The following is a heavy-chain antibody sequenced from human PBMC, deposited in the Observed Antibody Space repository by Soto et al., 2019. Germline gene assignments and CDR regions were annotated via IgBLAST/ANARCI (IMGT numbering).Heavy chain of an antibody. D-gene: IGHD6-6*01. CDR2: IYNSGST. Sequence: SETLSLTCAVYGGSFSGYYWSWIRQPPGKGLEWMGYIYNSGSTYYNPSLKSRVIISADTSKNQFSLKLSSVTAADTAVYYCASHSSSFTYWGQGTLVTVSS. CDR1: GGSFSGYY. CDR3: ASHSSSFTY. J-gene: IGHJ4*02. V-gene: IGHV4-34*09.